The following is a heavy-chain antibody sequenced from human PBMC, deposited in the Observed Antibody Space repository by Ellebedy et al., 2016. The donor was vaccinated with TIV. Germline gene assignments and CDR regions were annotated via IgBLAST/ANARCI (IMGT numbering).Heavy chain of an antibody. CDR1: GFTFSSYS. J-gene: IGHJ4*02. V-gene: IGHV3-66*01. CDR2: IGDST. Sequence: GESLKISCAASGFTFSSYSMHWVRQAPGKGLEWVSGIGDSTSYADSVKGRFTISRDNSKNTLYLQMTSLRAEDTAVYYCARSPLVAGTGGLGYWGQGTLVTVSS. CDR3: ARSPLVAGTGGLGY. D-gene: IGHD6-19*01.